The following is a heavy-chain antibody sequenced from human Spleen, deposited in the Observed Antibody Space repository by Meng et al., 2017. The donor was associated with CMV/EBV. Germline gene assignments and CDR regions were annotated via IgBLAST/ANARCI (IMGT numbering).Heavy chain of an antibody. CDR1: GYTFTGYY. V-gene: IGHV1-2*02. Sequence: ASVKVSCKASGYTFTGYYMHWVRQAPGQGLEWMGWINPNSGGTNYAQKFQGRVTITADKSTGTAYMELSSLRSEDTAVYYCARDDTQGLGYCSSTSCYEGNWFDPWGQGTLVTVSS. J-gene: IGHJ5*02. CDR3: ARDDTQGLGYCSSTSCYEGNWFDP. D-gene: IGHD2-2*01. CDR2: INPNSGGT.